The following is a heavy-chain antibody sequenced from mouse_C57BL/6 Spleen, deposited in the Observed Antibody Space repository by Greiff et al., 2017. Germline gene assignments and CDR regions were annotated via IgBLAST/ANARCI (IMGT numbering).Heavy chain of an antibody. J-gene: IGHJ3*01. V-gene: IGHV5-12*01. CDR3: ARHDYDFAY. D-gene: IGHD2-4*01. Sequence: EVKLVESGGGLVQPGGSLKLSCAASGFTFSDYYMYWVRQTPEKRLEWVAYISNGGGSTYYPDTVKGRFTISRDNAKNTLYLQMSRLKSEDTAMYYCARHDYDFAYWGQGTLVTVSA. CDR2: ISNGGGST. CDR1: GFTFSDYY.